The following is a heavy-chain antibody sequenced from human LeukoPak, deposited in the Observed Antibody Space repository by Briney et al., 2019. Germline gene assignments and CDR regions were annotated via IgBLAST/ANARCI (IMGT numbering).Heavy chain of an antibody. CDR2: IYHSGST. Sequence: SQTLSLTCAVSGGSISSGGYSWSWIRQPPGKGLEWIGYIYHSGSTYYNPSLKSRVTISVDTSKNQFSLKLSSVTAADTAVYYCARLSRGYSSGWFDYWGQGTLVTVS. D-gene: IGHD6-19*01. CDR1: GGSISSGGYS. J-gene: IGHJ4*02. CDR3: ARLSRGYSSGWFDY. V-gene: IGHV4-30-2*01.